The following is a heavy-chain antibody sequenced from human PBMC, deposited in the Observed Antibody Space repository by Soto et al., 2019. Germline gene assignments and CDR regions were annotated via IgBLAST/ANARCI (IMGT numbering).Heavy chain of an antibody. CDR2: IWYDGSNK. CDR1: GFTFSSYG. CDR3: ARVGSSWSFDY. V-gene: IGHV3-33*01. D-gene: IGHD6-13*01. Sequence: QAQLVESGGGVVQPGRSLRLSCAASGFTFSSYGIHWVRQAPGKGLEWVAIIWYDGSNKYYADSVKGRFTISRDSSKNTLHLQMNSLRAEDTAVYYCARVGSSWSFDYWGQGTLVTVSS. J-gene: IGHJ4*02.